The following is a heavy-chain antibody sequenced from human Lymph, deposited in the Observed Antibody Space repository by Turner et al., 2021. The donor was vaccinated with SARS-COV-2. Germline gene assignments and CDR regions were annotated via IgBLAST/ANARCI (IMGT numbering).Heavy chain of an antibody. CDR3: AKMGGVYCSGGNCYSGRLDY. J-gene: IGHJ4*02. CDR2: ISYDGRNK. Sequence: QVQLVESGGGVVQPGRSLRLSGAAHGFTVRTYGMHWVRPAPGKGLEWVAVISYDGRNKYYADSVKGRFTISKDNSKNTLYLQMNSLGAEDTAVYYCAKMGGVYCSGGNCYSGRLDYWGQGTLVTVSS. D-gene: IGHD2-15*01. CDR1: GFTVRTYG. V-gene: IGHV3-30*18.